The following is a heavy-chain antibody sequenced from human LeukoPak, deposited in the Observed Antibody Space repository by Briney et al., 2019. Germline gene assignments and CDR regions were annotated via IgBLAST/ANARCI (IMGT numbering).Heavy chain of an antibody. J-gene: IGHJ4*02. V-gene: IGHV4-39*01. CDR1: GGSISSSNYY. Sequence: SETLSLTCTVSGGSISSSNYYWAWIRQPPGKGLEWIANIFYTGSTYYNPSLKSRVTISVDTSKNQFSLKLSSVTAADTAMYYCARGVSDWYTPQYYFDYWGQGTLVTVSS. D-gene: IGHD2-21*02. CDR3: ARGVSDWYTPQYYFDY. CDR2: IFYTGST.